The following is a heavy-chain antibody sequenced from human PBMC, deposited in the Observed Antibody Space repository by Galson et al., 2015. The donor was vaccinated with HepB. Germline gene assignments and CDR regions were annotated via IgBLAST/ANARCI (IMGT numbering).Heavy chain of an antibody. J-gene: IGHJ5*02. Sequence: SVKVSCKASGYTFTSYGISWVRQAPGQGLEWMGWISAYNGNTNYAQKLQGGVTMTTDTSTSTAYMELRSLRSDDTAVYYCARDFGRGYYDSNPSWFDPWGQGTLVTVSS. V-gene: IGHV1-18*04. CDR1: GYTFTSYG. D-gene: IGHD3-22*01. CDR2: ISAYNGNT. CDR3: ARDFGRGYYDSNPSWFDP.